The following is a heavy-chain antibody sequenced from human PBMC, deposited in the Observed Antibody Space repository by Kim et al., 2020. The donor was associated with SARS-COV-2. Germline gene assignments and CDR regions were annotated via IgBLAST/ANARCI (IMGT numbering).Heavy chain of an antibody. Sequence: SVKVSCKASGGTFSSYAISWVRQAPGQGLEWMGGIIPIFGTANYAQKFQGRVTITADESTSTAYMELSSLRSEDTAVYYCARERISPGGSKFPPDYWGQGTLVTVSS. CDR3: ARERISPGGSKFPPDY. V-gene: IGHV1-69*13. D-gene: IGHD1-26*01. J-gene: IGHJ4*02. CDR2: IIPIFGTA. CDR1: GGTFSSYA.